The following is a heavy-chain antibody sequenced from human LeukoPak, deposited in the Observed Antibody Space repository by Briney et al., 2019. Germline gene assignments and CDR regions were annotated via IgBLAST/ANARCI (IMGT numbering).Heavy chain of an antibody. CDR2: IYPGDSDT. V-gene: IGHV5-51*01. CDR1: GYSFTSYW. Sequence: GESLKISCKGSGYSFTSYWIGWVRQMPGKGLEWMGIIYPGDSDTRYSPSFQGRVTISADKSISTAYLQWSSLKASDTAMYYCARVVVVAATTGWFDPWGQGTLVTVSS. J-gene: IGHJ5*02. D-gene: IGHD2-15*01. CDR3: ARVVVVAATTGWFDP.